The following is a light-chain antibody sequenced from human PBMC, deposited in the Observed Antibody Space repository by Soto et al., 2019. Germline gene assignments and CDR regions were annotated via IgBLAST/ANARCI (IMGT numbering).Light chain of an antibody. CDR1: QSNTSY. V-gene: IGKV1-39*01. Sequence: DIQMTQSPSSLSASVGDRVTITCRASQSNTSYLNWYQQKPGKAPKLLIYAASSLQSGVPSRFSGSGSGTDFTHTISSLQREDFATYYCQQSYSTLGLTFGGGTKVEIK. CDR2: AAS. J-gene: IGKJ4*01. CDR3: QQSYSTLGLT.